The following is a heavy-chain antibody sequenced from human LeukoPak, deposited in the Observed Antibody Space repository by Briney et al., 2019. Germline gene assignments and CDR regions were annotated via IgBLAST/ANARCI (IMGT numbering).Heavy chain of an antibody. CDR1: GGTFSSYA. D-gene: IGHD5-24*01. CDR3: ARTPRDGYNWYYFDY. V-gene: IGHV1-69*13. CDR2: IIPIFGTA. Sequence: ASVKVSCKASGGTFSSYAISWVRQAPGQGLEWMGGIIPIFGTANYAQKFQGRVMITADESTSTAYMELSSLRSEDTAVYYCARTPRDGYNWYYFDYWGQGTLVTVSS. J-gene: IGHJ4*02.